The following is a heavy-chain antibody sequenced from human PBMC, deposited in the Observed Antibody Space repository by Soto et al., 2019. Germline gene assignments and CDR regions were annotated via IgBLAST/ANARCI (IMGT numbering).Heavy chain of an antibody. CDR2: IIPIFGTA. J-gene: IGHJ4*02. Sequence: SVKVSCKASGGTFSSYAISWVRQAPGQGLEWMGGIIPIFGTANYAQKLQGRVTITADESTSTAYMELSSLRSEDTAVYYCARAAYYYESSGYYPGDYWGQGTLVTVSS. D-gene: IGHD3-22*01. CDR3: ARAAYYYESSGYYPGDY. V-gene: IGHV1-69*13. CDR1: GGTFSSYA.